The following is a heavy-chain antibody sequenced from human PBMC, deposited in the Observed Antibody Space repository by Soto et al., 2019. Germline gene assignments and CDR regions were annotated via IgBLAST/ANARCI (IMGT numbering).Heavy chain of an antibody. CDR3: ARDQATGPRHYGMDV. CDR2: INPNSGGT. V-gene: IGHV1-2*04. CDR1: GYTFTGYY. D-gene: IGHD3-9*01. Sequence: RASVKVSCKASGYTFTGYYMHWVRQAPGQGLEWMGWINPNSGGTNYAQKFQGWVTMTRDTSISTAYMELSRLRSDDTAVYYCARDQATGPRHYGMDVWGQGTTVTVSS. J-gene: IGHJ6*02.